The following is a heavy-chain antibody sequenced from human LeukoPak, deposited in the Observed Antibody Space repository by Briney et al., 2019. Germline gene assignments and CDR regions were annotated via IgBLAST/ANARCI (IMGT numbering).Heavy chain of an antibody. V-gene: IGHV3-21*01. Sequence: GGSLRLSCAASGFTFSSYSMNWVRQAPGKGLEWVSSISSSSSYIYYADSVKGRFTISRDNAKNSLYLQMNSLRAEDTAVYYCARVGSGSSYYYYYMDVWGKGTTVTVSS. CDR3: ARVGSGSSYYYYYMDV. CDR1: GFTFSSYS. D-gene: IGHD1-26*01. J-gene: IGHJ6*03. CDR2: ISSSSSYI.